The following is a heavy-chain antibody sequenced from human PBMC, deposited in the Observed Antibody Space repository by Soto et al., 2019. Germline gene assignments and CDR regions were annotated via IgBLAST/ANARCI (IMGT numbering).Heavy chain of an antibody. J-gene: IGHJ4*02. V-gene: IGHV4-31*03. CDR3: ARDHVLYCSGGSCYSGGY. CDR2: IYYSGST. Sequence: PSETLSLTCTVSGGSISSGGYYWSWIRQHPGKGLEWIGYIYYSGSTYYNPSLKSRVTISVDTSKNQFSLKLSSVTAADTAVYYCARDHVLYCSGGSCYSGGYWGQGTLVTVSS. D-gene: IGHD2-15*01. CDR1: GGSISSGGYY.